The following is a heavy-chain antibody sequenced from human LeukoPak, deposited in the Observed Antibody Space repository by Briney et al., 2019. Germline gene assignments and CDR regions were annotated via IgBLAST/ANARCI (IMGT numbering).Heavy chain of an antibody. D-gene: IGHD6-13*01. V-gene: IGHV3-30*01. Sequence: GGSLRLSCAASGFTFSDYTMQGVRQAPGKGLEWVALMPPDGSYQHYADSLKGRFTISRDNLKNTLYLQMNSLRLEDTAVYFCVRGLHGRSWYGAHWGQGTLLSVSS. J-gene: IGHJ4*02. CDR2: MPPDGSYQ. CDR1: GFTFSDYT. CDR3: VRGLHGRSWYGAH.